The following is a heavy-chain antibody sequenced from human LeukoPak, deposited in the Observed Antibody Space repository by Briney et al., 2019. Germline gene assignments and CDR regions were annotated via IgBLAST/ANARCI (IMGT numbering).Heavy chain of an antibody. CDR2: ISYDGSNK. J-gene: IGHJ6*02. D-gene: IGHD6-19*01. CDR3: AKDNHPFAGGWTYYYYYGMDV. CDR1: GFTFSSYA. V-gene: IGHV3-30-3*01. Sequence: PGGSLRLSCAASGFTFSSYAMHWVRQAPGKGLEWVAVISYDGSNKYYADSVKGRFTISRDNSKNTLYLQMNSLRAEDTAVYYCAKDNHPFAGGWTYYYYYGMDVWGQGTTVTVSS.